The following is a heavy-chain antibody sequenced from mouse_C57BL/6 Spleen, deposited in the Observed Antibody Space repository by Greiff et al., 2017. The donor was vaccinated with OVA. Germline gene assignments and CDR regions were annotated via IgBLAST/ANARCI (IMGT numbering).Heavy chain of an antibody. Sequence: EVNVVESGGGLVKPGGSLKLSCAASGFTFSSYAMSWVRQTPEKRLEWVATISDGGSYTYYPDNVKGRFTISRDNAKNNLYLQMSHLKSEDTAMYYCARDRGFITTEYYFDYWGQGTTLTVSS. CDR1: GFTFSSYA. CDR3: ARDRGFITTEYYFDY. V-gene: IGHV5-4*01. D-gene: IGHD1-1*01. J-gene: IGHJ2*01. CDR2: ISDGGSYT.